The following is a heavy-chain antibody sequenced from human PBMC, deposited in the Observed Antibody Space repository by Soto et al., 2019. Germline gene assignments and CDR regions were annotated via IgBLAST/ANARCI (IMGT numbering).Heavy chain of an antibody. Sequence: QVQLVQSGAEVKKPGSSVKVSCKASGGTFSSYAISWVRQAPGQGLEWMGGIIPIFGTANYAQKFQGRVTITADESTSTAYMELSSLRSEDTAVYYCARDWTLANTHNYCYCGMEVWGQGTTVTVAS. CDR2: IIPIFGTA. D-gene: IGHD5-12*01. CDR3: ARDWTLANTHNYCYCGMEV. V-gene: IGHV1-69*01. CDR1: GGTFSSYA. J-gene: IGHJ6*02.